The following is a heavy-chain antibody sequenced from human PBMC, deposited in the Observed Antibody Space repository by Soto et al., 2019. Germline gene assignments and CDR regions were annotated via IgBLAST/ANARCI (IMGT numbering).Heavy chain of an antibody. D-gene: IGHD5-18*01. CDR1: GFTFSSYA. Sequence: GGSLRLSCAASGFTFSSYAMSWVRQAPGKGLEWVSAISGSGGSTYYADSVKGRFTISRDNSKNTLYLQMNSLRAEDPAVYYCAKGGYSYGYPFDYWGQGTLVTVSS. V-gene: IGHV3-23*01. J-gene: IGHJ4*02. CDR2: ISGSGGST. CDR3: AKGGYSYGYPFDY.